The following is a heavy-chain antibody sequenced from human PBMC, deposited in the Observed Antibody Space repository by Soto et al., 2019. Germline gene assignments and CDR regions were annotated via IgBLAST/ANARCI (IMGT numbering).Heavy chain of an antibody. CDR2: INAGNGNT. J-gene: IGHJ4*02. Sequence: GASVKVSCKASGYTFTSYAMHWVRQAPGQRLEWMGWINAGNGNTKYSQKFQGRVTITRDTSASTAYMELSSLRSEDTAVYYCARDRPYYDILTGYPLDYWGQGTLVTVSS. CDR3: ARDRPYYDILTGYPLDY. V-gene: IGHV1-3*01. D-gene: IGHD3-9*01. CDR1: GYTFTSYA.